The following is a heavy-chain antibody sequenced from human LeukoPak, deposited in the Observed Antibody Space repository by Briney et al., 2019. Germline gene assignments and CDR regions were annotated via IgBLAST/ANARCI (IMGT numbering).Heavy chain of an antibody. Sequence: GASVKVSCKASGYTFTSYGISWVRQAPGQGLEWMGWISAYNGNTNYAQKLQGRVTMTTDTSTSTAYMELRSLRSDDAAVYYCARVSLVTYYDFWSGYYGGDKYYFDYWGQGTPVTVSS. CDR2: ISAYNGNT. J-gene: IGHJ4*02. CDR1: GYTFTSYG. CDR3: ARVSLVTYYDFWSGYYGGDKYYFDY. D-gene: IGHD3-3*01. V-gene: IGHV1-18*01.